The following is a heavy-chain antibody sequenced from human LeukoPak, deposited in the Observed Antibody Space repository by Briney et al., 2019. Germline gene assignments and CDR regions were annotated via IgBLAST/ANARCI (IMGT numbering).Heavy chain of an antibody. D-gene: IGHD6-13*01. CDR2: INHSGYT. CDR3: ARRGWGFIAAAAAYFDY. Sequence: SETLSLTCAVYGGSFSDYSWTWIRQPPGKGLEWIGEINHSGYTKYNLSLKSRVIITVDMSKRQFSLKLSSVTAADTAVYYCARRGWGFIAAAAAYFDYWGQGTLVTVSS. J-gene: IGHJ4*02. CDR1: GGSFSDYS. V-gene: IGHV4-34*01.